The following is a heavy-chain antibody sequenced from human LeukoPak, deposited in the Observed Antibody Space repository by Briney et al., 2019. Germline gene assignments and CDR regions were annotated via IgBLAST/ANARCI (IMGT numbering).Heavy chain of an antibody. D-gene: IGHD6-13*01. CDR3: ARSIRGIGAFDI. V-gene: IGHV3-64*01. CDR1: GFTFSSYA. J-gene: IGHJ3*02. Sequence: PGGSLRLSCAASGFTFSSYAMHWVRQAPGKGLEYVSAISSNGGSTYYANSVKGRFTISRDNSKNTLYLQMGSLRAEDMAVYYCARSIRGIGAFDIWGQGTMVTVSS. CDR2: ISSNGGST.